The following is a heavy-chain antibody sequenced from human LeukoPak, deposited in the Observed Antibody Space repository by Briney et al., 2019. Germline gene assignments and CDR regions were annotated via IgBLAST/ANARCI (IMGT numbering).Heavy chain of an antibody. J-gene: IGHJ4*02. CDR3: AREDCSGGSCYYFDY. CDR2: ISAYNGNT. V-gene: IGHV1-18*04. Sequence: GASVKVSCKASGYTLTSYGISWVRQAPGQGLEWMGWISAYNGNTNYAQKLQGRVTMTTDTSTSTAYMELSSLRSEDTAVYYCAREDCSGGSCYYFDYWGQGTLVTVSS. D-gene: IGHD2-15*01. CDR1: GYTLTSYG.